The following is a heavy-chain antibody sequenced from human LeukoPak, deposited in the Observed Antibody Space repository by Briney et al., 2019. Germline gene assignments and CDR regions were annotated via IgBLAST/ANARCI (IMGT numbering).Heavy chain of an antibody. V-gene: IGHV4-39*01. Sequence: KSSETLSLTCNVSGASITTTSLYWGWIRQPPGKALEWIGSVFFVGTTHYNPSLKSRVTISVDTSNNQISLKLTSVTAADTSAYFCASGKQGGAFDLWGLGTTVTVSS. CDR3: ASGKQGGAFDL. J-gene: IGHJ3*01. D-gene: IGHD1-26*01. CDR2: VFFVGTT. CDR1: GASITTTSLY.